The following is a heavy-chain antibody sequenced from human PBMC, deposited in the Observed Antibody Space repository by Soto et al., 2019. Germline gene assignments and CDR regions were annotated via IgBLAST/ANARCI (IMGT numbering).Heavy chain of an antibody. CDR1: GFTFSSHA. CDR2: IYYSGST. CDR3: AGYYDTLKGGAFDI. Sequence: GSLILSCAASGFTFSSHAMHWVRQAPGKGLEWIGCIYYSGSTNYNPSLKSRVTISVDTSKNQFSLKLSSVTAADTAVYYCAGYYDTLKGGAFDIWGQGTMVTVSS. D-gene: IGHD3-9*01. J-gene: IGHJ3*02. V-gene: IGHV4-59*08.